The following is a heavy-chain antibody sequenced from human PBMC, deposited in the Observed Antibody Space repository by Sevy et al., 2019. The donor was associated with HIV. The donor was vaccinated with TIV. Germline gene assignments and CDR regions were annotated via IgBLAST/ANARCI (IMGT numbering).Heavy chain of an antibody. D-gene: IGHD3-10*01. CDR1: GYTFTSYG. J-gene: IGHJ4*02. CDR2: ISAYNGNT. CDR3: ARTEGVSPATEFDY. Sequence: ASVKVSCKASGYTFTSYGISWVRQAPGQGLEWMGWISAYNGNTNYAQKLQGRVTMTTDTSTSTAYMELRSPRSDDTAVYYCARTEGVSPATEFDYWGQGTLVTVSS. V-gene: IGHV1-18*01.